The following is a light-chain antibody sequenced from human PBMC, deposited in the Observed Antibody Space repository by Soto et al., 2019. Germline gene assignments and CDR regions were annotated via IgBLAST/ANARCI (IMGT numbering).Light chain of an antibody. Sequence: SYELTQPPSVSVAPEKTATITCGGNNIGNKRVHWYRQKPGQAPVLVISYDSDRPSGIPERFSGSNSGNTATLTISRVEDRDEADYYCQVWDIMTDNYVFGPGTKLTVL. CDR3: QVWDIMTDNYV. CDR2: YDS. J-gene: IGLJ1*01. CDR1: NIGNKR. V-gene: IGLV3-21*04.